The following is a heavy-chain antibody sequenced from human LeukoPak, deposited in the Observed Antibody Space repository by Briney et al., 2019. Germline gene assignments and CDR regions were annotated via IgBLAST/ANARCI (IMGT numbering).Heavy chain of an antibody. Sequence: GSLRLSCAASGFTFSSYSMNWVRQAPGKGLEWVSYISSSGSTIYYADSVKGRFTISRDNAKNSLYLQMNSLRAEDTAVYYCARDAGDYYDSSGYYHGGFDYWGQGTLVTVSS. V-gene: IGHV3-48*04. D-gene: IGHD3-22*01. CDR3: ARDAGDYYDSSGYYHGGFDY. CDR1: GFTFSSYS. J-gene: IGHJ4*02. CDR2: ISSSGSTI.